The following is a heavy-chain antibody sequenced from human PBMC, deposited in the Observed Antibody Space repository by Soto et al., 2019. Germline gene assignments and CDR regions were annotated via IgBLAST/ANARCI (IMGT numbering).Heavy chain of an antibody. CDR3: ARDGSSNHYYYYGMDV. D-gene: IGHD6-13*01. V-gene: IGHV3-33*01. CDR1: GLTFSSYG. J-gene: IGHJ6*02. CDR2: IWYDGSNK. Sequence: QVQLVESGGGVVQAGRSVRLSCAASGLTFSSYGMHWVRQAPGKGLEWVAVIWYDGSNKYYADSVKGRFTISRDNSKNTLYLQMNSLRAEDTAVYYCARDGSSNHYYYYGMDVWGQGTTVTVSS.